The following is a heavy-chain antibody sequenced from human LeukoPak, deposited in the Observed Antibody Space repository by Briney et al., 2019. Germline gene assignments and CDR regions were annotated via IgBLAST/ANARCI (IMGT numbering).Heavy chain of an antibody. D-gene: IGHD2-2*02. CDR2: ISYDGSNK. CDR1: GFTFSSYA. J-gene: IGHJ4*02. CDR3: ARGGHCSSTSCYSLRFLEWLIFDY. Sequence: PGGSLRLSCAASGFTFSSYAMHWVRQAPGKGLEWVAVISYDGSNKYYADSVKGRFTISRDNSKNTLYLQMNSLRAEDTAVYYCARGGHCSSTSCYSLRFLEWLIFDYWGQGTLVTVSS. V-gene: IGHV3-30-3*01.